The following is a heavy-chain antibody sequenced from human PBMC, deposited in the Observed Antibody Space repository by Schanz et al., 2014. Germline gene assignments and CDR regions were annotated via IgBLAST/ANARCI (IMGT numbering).Heavy chain of an antibody. D-gene: IGHD1-26*01. J-gene: IGHJ2*01. V-gene: IGHV3-11*03. CDR1: GFSFSDYY. CDR2: INTGSNYI. CDR3: ARNRGSGGQNWYFDL. Sequence: VQLLESGGGLVQPGGSLRLSCAASGFSFSDYYMSWIRQAPGKGLEWISFINTGSNYINYADSVKDRFTISRDNTKNSLFLQLNSLRADDTAVYYCARNRGSGGQNWYFDLWGRGTLVTVSS.